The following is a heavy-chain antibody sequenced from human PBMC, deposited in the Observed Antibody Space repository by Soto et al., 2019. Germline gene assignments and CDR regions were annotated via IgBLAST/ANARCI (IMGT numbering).Heavy chain of an antibody. J-gene: IGHJ4*02. Sequence: SETLSLTCTVSGGSISSSSYYWGWIRQPPGKGLEWIGSIYYSGSTYYNPSLKSRVTISVDTSKNQFSLKLSSVTAADTAVYYCARTGAIYGDYETDYWGQGTLVTVSS. CDR3: ARTGAIYGDYETDY. CDR2: IYYSGST. CDR1: GGSISSSSYY. D-gene: IGHD4-17*01. V-gene: IGHV4-39*01.